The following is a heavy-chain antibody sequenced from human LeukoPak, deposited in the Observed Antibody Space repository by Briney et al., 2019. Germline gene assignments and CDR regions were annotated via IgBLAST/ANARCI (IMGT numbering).Heavy chain of an antibody. CDR1: GFTFSSYA. D-gene: IGHD5-24*01. CDR3: AKAREPYYYYYGMDV. CDR2: ISGSGGST. Sequence: GGSLRLSCAASGFTFSSYAMSWVRQAPGKGLEWVSAISGSGGSTYYADSVKGRFTISRDNSKNTLNLQMNSLRAEDTAVYYCAKAREPYYYYYGMDVWGQGTTVTVSS. J-gene: IGHJ6*02. V-gene: IGHV3-23*01.